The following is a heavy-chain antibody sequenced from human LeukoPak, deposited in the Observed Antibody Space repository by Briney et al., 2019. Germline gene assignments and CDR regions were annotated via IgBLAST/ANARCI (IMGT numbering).Heavy chain of an antibody. CDR2: INWNGGST. CDR3: ARSSGSYSALHAFDY. D-gene: IGHD1-26*01. V-gene: IGHV3-20*04. Sequence: PGGSLRLSCAASGFTFDDYGMSWVRHAPGKGLEWVSGINWNGGSTGYADSVKGRFTISRDNAKNSLYLQMNSLRAEDTAVYYCARSSGSYSALHAFDYWGQGTLVTVSS. J-gene: IGHJ4*02. CDR1: GFTFDDYG.